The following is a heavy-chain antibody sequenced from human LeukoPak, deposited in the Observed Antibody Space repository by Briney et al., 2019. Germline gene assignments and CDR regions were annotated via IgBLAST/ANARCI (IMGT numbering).Heavy chain of an antibody. V-gene: IGHV3-7*03. CDR3: ARGAGVVAVAGTILDY. Sequence: GGSLRLSCAASGFNFSSYWMSWLRQAPGQGLEWVANIKQDGSEKYYVDSVKGRFTITRDNAKNSLYLQMNSLRAEDAGVYYCARGAGVVAVAGTILDYWGQGTLVTVSS. CDR1: GFNFSSYW. CDR2: IKQDGSEK. D-gene: IGHD6-19*01. J-gene: IGHJ4*02.